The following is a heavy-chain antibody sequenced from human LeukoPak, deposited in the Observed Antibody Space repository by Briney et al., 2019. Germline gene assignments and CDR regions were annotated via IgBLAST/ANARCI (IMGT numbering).Heavy chain of an antibody. CDR1: GGSFSGYY. V-gene: IGHV4-34*01. D-gene: IGHD6-13*01. Sequence: PSETLSLTCAVYGGSFSGYYWSWIRQPPGKGLEWIGEINHSGSTNYNPSLKSRVTISVDTSKNQFSLKLSSVTAADTAVYYCARHPSNSWYPGWFDPWGQGTLVTVSS. CDR3: ARHPSNSWYPGWFDP. CDR2: INHSGST. J-gene: IGHJ5*02.